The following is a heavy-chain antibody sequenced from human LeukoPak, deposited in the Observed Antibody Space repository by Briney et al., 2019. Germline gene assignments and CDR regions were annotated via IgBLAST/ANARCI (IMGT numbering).Heavy chain of an antibody. D-gene: IGHD6-13*01. J-gene: IGHJ4*02. CDR1: GGSFSGYY. V-gene: IGHV4-34*01. CDR2: INHSGST. CDR3: ARDMSAAGTGY. Sequence: PSETLSLTCAVYGGSFSGYYWSWIRQPPGKGLEWIGEINHSGSTNYNPSLKSRVTISVDTSKNQFSLKVSSVTAADTALYYCARDMSAAGTGYWGQGILVTVSS.